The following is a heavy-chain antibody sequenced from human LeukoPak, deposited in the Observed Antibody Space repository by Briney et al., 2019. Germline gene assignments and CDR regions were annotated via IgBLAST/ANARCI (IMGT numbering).Heavy chain of an antibody. V-gene: IGHV3-21*04. CDR2: ISSSSSYI. CDR1: GFTFSSYS. CDR3: ARGGLIQRHAFDI. D-gene: IGHD1-1*01. J-gene: IGHJ3*02. Sequence: GGSLRLSCAASGFTFSSYSMNWVRQAPGKGLEWVSSISSSSSYIYYADSVKGRFTISIDNTKNSLYLQMNSLRGEDTALYYCARGGLIQRHAFDIWGQGTMVTVSS.